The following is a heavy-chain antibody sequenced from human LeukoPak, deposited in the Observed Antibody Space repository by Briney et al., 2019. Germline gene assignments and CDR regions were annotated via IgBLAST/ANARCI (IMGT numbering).Heavy chain of an antibody. J-gene: IGHJ6*03. D-gene: IGHD3-9*01. Sequence: SETLSLTCTVSGGSISSYYWSWIRQPAGKGLESIGHISTSGSTYYNPSLKSRVTISVDTSKNQFSLKLSSVTAADTAVYYCARAKTIPDIGYHYYMDVWGKGTTVTVSS. V-gene: IGHV4-4*07. CDR3: ARAKTIPDIGYHYYMDV. CDR2: ISTSGST. CDR1: GGSISSYY.